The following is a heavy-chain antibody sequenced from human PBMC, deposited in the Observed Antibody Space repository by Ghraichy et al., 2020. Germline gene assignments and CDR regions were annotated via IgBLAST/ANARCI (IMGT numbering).Heavy chain of an antibody. CDR3: ARHTKYLGFYYSMDV. CDR1: GGSISNYF. J-gene: IGHJ6*03. CDR2: ISYSGTT. D-gene: IGHD2-2*01. V-gene: IGHV4-59*01. Sequence: SETLSLTCTLSGGSISNYFWSWIRQPPGQRLEWIAYISYSGTTNYNPSLKSRVTISIDTSGNQFSLKLSSVTAADTAVYYCARHTKYLGFYYSMDVWGKGTTVTVSS.